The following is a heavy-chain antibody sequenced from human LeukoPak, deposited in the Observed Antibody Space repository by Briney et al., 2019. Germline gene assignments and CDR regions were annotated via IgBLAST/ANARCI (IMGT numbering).Heavy chain of an antibody. CDR2: INHSGST. V-gene: IGHV4-34*01. J-gene: IGHJ6*02. Sequence: SETLSLTCAVYGGSFSGYYWSWIRQPPGKGLEWIGEINHSGSTNHNPSLKSRVTISVDTSKNQFSLKLSSVTAADTAVYYCARDRRYCSSTSCYGYYYYYGMDVWGQGTTVTVSS. CDR3: ARDRRYCSSTSCYGYYYYYGMDV. D-gene: IGHD2-2*01. CDR1: GGSFSGYY.